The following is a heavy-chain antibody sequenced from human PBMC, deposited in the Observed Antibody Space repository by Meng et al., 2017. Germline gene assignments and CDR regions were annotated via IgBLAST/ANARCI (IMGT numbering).Heavy chain of an antibody. J-gene: IGHJ6*02. CDR2: IYTSGST. Sequence: SETLSLTCTVSGGSISSYYWSWIRQPAGKGLEWIGRIYTSGSTNYNPSLKSRVTISVDTSKNQFSLKLSSVTAADTAVYYCARVMYSPYYYYYYGMDVWGQGTTVTVSS. V-gene: IGHV4-4*07. D-gene: IGHD5-18*01. CDR3: ARVMYSPYYYYYYGMDV. CDR1: GGSISSYY.